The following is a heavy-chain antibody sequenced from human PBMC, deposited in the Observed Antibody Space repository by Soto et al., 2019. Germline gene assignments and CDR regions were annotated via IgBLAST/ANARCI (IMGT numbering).Heavy chain of an antibody. CDR1: GFTFSNYA. CDR2: ISYNGGNR. Sequence: QVQLVESGGGVVQPGRSLRLSCAASGFTFSNYAMHWVRQAPGKGLECVAVISYNGGNRFYRDYVKGRFTISRDNSKNTVHLKIDSLSYGDAAVYYCARGDREDTAVVIGVRPGEYGVDVWGQGTTVTVSS. V-gene: IGHV3-30*04. D-gene: IGHD2-15*01. J-gene: IGHJ6*02. CDR3: ARGDREDTAVVIGVRPGEYGVDV.